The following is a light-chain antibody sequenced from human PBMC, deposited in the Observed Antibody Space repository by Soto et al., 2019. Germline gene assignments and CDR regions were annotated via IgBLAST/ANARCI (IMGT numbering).Light chain of an antibody. CDR3: QQYYISPVT. Sequence: DIVMTQSPDSLAVSLGERATINCKSSQSVFYGSNNKNYLAWYQQKPGQPPKLLIYWASTRESGVPDRFSGSGSGTHFTLTISSLQAEDVAVYYCQQYYISPVTFGPGTRVYVK. CDR2: WAS. V-gene: IGKV4-1*01. J-gene: IGKJ3*01. CDR1: QSVFYGSNNKNY.